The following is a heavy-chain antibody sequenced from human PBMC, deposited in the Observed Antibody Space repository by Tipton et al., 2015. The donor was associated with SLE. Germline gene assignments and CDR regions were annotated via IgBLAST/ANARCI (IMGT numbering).Heavy chain of an antibody. CDR2: IYTSGAT. Sequence: TLSLTCTVSGGSIGNNYWSWIRQPAGKGLEWIGRIYTSGATDDNPSLKSRVTMSVDMSKNQIFLKMTSVTAADSAVYFCARVWLNNAFDIWGQGTRVTVSS. CDR1: GGSIGNNY. V-gene: IGHV4-4*07. CDR3: ARVWLNNAFDI. D-gene: IGHD2/OR15-2a*01. J-gene: IGHJ3*02.